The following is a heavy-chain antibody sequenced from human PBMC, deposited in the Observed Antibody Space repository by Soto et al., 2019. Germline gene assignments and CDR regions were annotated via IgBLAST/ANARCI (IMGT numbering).Heavy chain of an antibody. V-gene: IGHV4-59*04. CDR1: GGSISSHC. CDR3: AVVDSTGNWFDP. Sequence: SETLSLTCTVSGGSISSHCWTWIRQPPGKGLECIGCICYSGTTNYNPSLKSRVTISVDTSKNQFTLKLISVTAADTAVYYCAVVDSTGNWFDPWGEGALVTVAS. J-gene: IGHJ5*02. CDR2: ICYSGTT. D-gene: IGHD6-25*01.